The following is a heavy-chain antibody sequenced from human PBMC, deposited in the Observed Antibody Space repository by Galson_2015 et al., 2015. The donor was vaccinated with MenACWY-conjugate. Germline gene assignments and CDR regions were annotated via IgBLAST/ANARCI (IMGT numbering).Heavy chain of an antibody. D-gene: IGHD5-18*01. CDR3: AKDLSGYSYGYYYYYGMDV. CDR2: ISYDGSNK. CDR1: GFTFSSYG. V-gene: IGHV3-30*18. Sequence: SLRLSCAASGFTFSSYGMHWVRQAPGKGLEWVAVISYDGSNKYYADSVKGRFTISRDNSKNTLYLQMNCLRAEDTAVYYCAKDLSGYSYGYYYYYGMDVWGQGTTVTVSS. J-gene: IGHJ6*02.